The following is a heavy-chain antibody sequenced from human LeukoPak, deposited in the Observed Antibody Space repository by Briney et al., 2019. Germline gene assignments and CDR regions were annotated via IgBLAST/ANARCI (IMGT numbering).Heavy chain of an antibody. Sequence: QPGGSLRLSCSASGFTFTYHWMHWVRQAPGKGLEWVSAISGSGGRTYYADSVQGRFTISRDNSKNTLYLQMNSLRAEDTAVYYCGKTTPAVRYYYDSSGYLPYYFDYWGQGTLVTVSS. CDR1: GFTFTYHW. J-gene: IGHJ4*02. D-gene: IGHD3-22*01. V-gene: IGHV3-23*01. CDR3: GKTTPAVRYYYDSSGYLPYYFDY. CDR2: ISGSGGRT.